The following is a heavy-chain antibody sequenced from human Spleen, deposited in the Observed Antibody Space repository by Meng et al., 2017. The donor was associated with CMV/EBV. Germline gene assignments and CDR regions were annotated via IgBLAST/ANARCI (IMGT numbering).Heavy chain of an antibody. J-gene: IGHJ6*02. CDR2: ISSSSSYI. Sequence: GESLKISCAASGFTFNTYTMNWVRQAPGKGLEWVSSISSSSSYIYYADSVKGRFTISRDNAKNSLYLQMNSLRAEDTAVYYCARDSPGYCSSTSCPGYYYYYYGMDVWGQGTTVTVSS. CDR3: ARDSPGYCSSTSCPGYYYYYYGMDV. V-gene: IGHV3-21*01. D-gene: IGHD2-2*03. CDR1: GFTFNTYT.